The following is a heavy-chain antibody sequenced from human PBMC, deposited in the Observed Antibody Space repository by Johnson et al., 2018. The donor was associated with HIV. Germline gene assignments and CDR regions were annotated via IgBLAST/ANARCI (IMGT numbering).Heavy chain of an antibody. CDR3: ARESHYDDSSGLREAIAFDI. CDR2: ITWNSGSI. V-gene: IGHV3-9*01. D-gene: IGHD3-22*01. Sequence: VQLVASGGGLVQPGWSLRLSCAASGFTFDDYAMHWVRQAPGKGLEWVSGITWNSGSIGYADSVKGRFTISRDNAKNSLYLQMNSLRVEDTALFYCARESHYDDSSGLREAIAFDIWGQGTMVTVSS. CDR1: GFTFDDYA. J-gene: IGHJ3*02.